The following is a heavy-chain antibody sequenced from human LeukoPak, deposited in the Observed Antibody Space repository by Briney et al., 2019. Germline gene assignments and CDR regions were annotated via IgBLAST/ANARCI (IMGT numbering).Heavy chain of an antibody. J-gene: IGHJ3*02. CDR1: GFTFSSYW. V-gene: IGHV3-7*01. CDR2: IKEDGSEK. D-gene: IGHD2-15*01. CDR3: ARHRSGGSQDDAFDI. Sequence: GGSLRLSCAASGFTFSSYWMSWVRQAPGKGLECVANIKEDGSEKYYVDSVKGRFTISRQNAKSSLFLQMNSLRAEDTAVYYCARHRSGGSQDDAFDIWGQGTMVTVSS.